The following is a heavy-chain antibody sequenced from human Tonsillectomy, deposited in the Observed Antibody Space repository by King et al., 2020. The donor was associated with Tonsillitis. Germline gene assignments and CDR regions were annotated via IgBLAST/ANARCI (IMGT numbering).Heavy chain of an antibody. J-gene: IGHJ6*02. CDR2: IQSGGST. D-gene: IGHD1-26*01. CDR1: GFTVSGSF. CDR3: ARDPVGAIGWGMDV. Sequence: VQLVESGGGLVQPGESLRLSCAASGFTVSGSFMSWVRQAPGKGLEWVSLIQSGGSTYYADSVKGRFTITRDNSKNTVYLQMNSLTAEDTAVYYFARDPVGAIGWGMDVWGQGTTVIVSS. V-gene: IGHV3-53*01.